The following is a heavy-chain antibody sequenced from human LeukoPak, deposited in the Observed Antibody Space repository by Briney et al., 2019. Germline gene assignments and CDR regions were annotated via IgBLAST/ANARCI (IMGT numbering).Heavy chain of an antibody. D-gene: IGHD2-21*02. CDR3: ARPNGDYYNWFDP. J-gene: IGHJ5*02. Sequence: ASVKVSCKASGYTFTGYYIHWVRQAPGQGLEWMGWINPNSGDTNYAQNFQDRVTLSRDTSINTAYMELTDLRSDDTAMYYCARPNGDYYNWFDPWGQGTLVTVSS. CDR1: GYTFTGYY. CDR2: INPNSGDT. V-gene: IGHV1-2*02.